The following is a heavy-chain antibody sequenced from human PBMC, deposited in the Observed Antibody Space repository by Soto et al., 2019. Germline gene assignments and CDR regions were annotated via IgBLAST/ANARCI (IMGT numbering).Heavy chain of an antibody. Sequence: ASVKVSCKASGYTFTSYGISWVRQAPGQGLEWMGWISAYNGNTNYAQKLQGRVTMTTDTSTSTAYMELRSLRSDDTAVYYCASGYDYVWGSYRYTEYFDYWGQGTLVTVS. V-gene: IGHV1-18*01. CDR3: ASGYDYVWGSYRYTEYFDY. CDR2: ISAYNGNT. CDR1: GYTFTSYG. J-gene: IGHJ4*02. D-gene: IGHD3-16*02.